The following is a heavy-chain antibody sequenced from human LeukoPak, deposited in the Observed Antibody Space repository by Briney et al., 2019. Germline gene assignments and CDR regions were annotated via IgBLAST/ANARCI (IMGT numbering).Heavy chain of an antibody. CDR2: IYTTEST. V-gene: IGHV4-4*07. Sequence: SETLSLTCTVSGGSVSSYYWSWIRQPAGMGLEWIGRIYTTESTHYNPSLRSRVTMSLDTSKNQFSLKLTSVTAADTAVYYCAKGVDCGGFAFDIWGQGTMVTVSS. CDR1: GGSVSSYY. D-gene: IGHD2-21*01. CDR3: AKGVDCGGFAFDI. J-gene: IGHJ3*02.